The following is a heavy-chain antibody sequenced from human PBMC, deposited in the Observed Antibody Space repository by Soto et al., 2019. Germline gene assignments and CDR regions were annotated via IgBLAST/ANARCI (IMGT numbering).Heavy chain of an antibody. D-gene: IGHD2-15*01. CDR1: GGSISSYY. Sequence: PSETLSLTCTVSGGSISSYYWSWIRQPPGKGLEWIGYIYYSGSTNYNPSLKSRVTVSVDTSKNQFSLKLSSVTAADTAVYYCARVGNRGQTFDYWGQGTLVTVSS. CDR2: IYYSGST. J-gene: IGHJ4*02. CDR3: ARVGNRGQTFDY. V-gene: IGHV4-59*01.